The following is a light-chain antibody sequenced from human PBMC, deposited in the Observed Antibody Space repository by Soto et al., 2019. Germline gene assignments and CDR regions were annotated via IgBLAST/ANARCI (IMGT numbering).Light chain of an antibody. CDR2: LGS. Sequence: DIVMTQTHLSLPVTPGEPASISCRSSQSLLHSNGYNYLDWYLQKPGQSPQLLIYLGSNRASGVPDRFSGSGSGTDFTLKISRVEAEDVGVYYCMQPLQSWTFGQGTKVDI. J-gene: IGKJ1*01. V-gene: IGKV2-28*01. CDR1: QSLLHSNGYNY. CDR3: MQPLQSWT.